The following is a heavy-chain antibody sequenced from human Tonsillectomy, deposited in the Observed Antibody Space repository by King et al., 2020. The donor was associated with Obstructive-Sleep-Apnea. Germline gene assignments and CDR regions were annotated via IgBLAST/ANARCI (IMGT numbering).Heavy chain of an antibody. CDR1: GFSLSNARMG. CDR2: IFSNDEK. V-gene: IGHV2-26*01. Sequence: VTLKESGPVLVKPTETLTLTCTVSGFSLSNARMGVSWIRQPPGKALEWLAHIFSNDEKSYSTSLKSRLTISKDTSKSQVVLTMTNMDPVDTATYYWARIRGLAAARDLLGDWYFDLWGRGTLVTVSS. D-gene: IGHD6-13*01. J-gene: IGHJ2*01. CDR3: ARIRGLAAARDLLGDWYFDL.